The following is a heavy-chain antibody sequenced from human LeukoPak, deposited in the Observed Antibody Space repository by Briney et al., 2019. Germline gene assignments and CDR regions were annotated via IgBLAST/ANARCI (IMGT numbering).Heavy chain of an antibody. Sequence: GGSLRLSCAASGFLFSTHAMNWVRQAPGKGLEWVSTIGSSGGSTYYADSVKGRFTISRDNSKNTLYLQMNSLRAEDTAVYYCAKVFRDGYNYPFDYWGQGTLVTVSS. J-gene: IGHJ4*02. CDR3: AKVFRDGYNYPFDY. CDR1: GFLFSTHA. V-gene: IGHV3-23*01. D-gene: IGHD5-24*01. CDR2: IGSSGGST.